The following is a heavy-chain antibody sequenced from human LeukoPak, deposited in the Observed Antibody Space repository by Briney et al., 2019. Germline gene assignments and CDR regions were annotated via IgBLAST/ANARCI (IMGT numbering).Heavy chain of an antibody. D-gene: IGHD3-3*01. Sequence: SETLSLTCTVSGGSISSSSYYWGWIRQPPGKRLEWIGSVFYTGTTYCNPSLKSRVTISVDTSKTQFSLRLSSVTATDTAVYYCGRGEGFLVDHWGQGTLVTVST. CDR1: GGSISSSSYY. CDR2: VFYTGTT. V-gene: IGHV4-39*01. CDR3: GRGEGFLVDH. J-gene: IGHJ4*02.